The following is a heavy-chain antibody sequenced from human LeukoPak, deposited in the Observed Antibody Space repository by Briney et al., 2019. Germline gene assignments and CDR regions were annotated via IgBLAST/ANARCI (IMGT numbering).Heavy chain of an antibody. CDR1: GGSISSYY. D-gene: IGHD2-21*02. J-gene: IGHJ6*03. CDR3: ARIYCGGDCRGYYYHYYMDV. CDR2: IYYSGST. V-gene: IGHV4-59*08. Sequence: SETLSLACTVSGGSISSYYWSWIRQPPGKGLEWIGYIYYSGSTNYNPSLKSRVTISVDTSKNQFSLKLSSVTAADTAVYYCARIYCGGDCRGYYYHYYMDVWGKGTTVTISS.